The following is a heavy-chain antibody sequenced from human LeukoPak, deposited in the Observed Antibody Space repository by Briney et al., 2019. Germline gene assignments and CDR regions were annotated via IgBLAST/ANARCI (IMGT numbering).Heavy chain of an antibody. Sequence: ASVKVSCKASGYTFTSYGISWVRQAPGQGLEWMGWISAYNGNTNYAQKLQGRVTMTEDTSTDTAYVELSSLRSEDTAVYYCATYTRDSSGYSPTDYWGQGTLVTVSS. D-gene: IGHD3-22*01. J-gene: IGHJ4*02. CDR3: ATYTRDSSGYSPTDY. CDR1: GYTFTSYG. CDR2: ISAYNGNT. V-gene: IGHV1-18*01.